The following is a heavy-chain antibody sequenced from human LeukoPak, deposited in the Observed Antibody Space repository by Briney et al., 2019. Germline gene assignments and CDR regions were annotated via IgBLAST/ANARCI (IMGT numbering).Heavy chain of an antibody. J-gene: IGHJ6*03. CDR1: GFTFSSYG. CDR3: ARDTAAADEYYMDV. Sequence: PGGSLRLSCAASGFTFSSYGMHWVRQAPGKGLEWVAVISYDGSNKYYADSVKGRFTISRDNSKNTLYLQMNSLRAEDTAVYYCARDTAAADEYYMDVWGKGTTVTVSS. D-gene: IGHD6-13*01. V-gene: IGHV3-30*03. CDR2: ISYDGSNK.